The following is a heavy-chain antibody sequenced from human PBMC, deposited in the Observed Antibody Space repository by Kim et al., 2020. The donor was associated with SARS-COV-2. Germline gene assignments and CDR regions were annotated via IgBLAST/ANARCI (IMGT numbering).Heavy chain of an antibody. D-gene: IGHD2-15*01. Sequence: GGSLRLSCAASGFTFSSYSMNWVRQAPGKGLEWVSSISSSSSYIYYADSVKGRFTISRDNAKNSLYLQMNSLRAEDTAVYYCARGGEDIVVEQDYFDYWGQGTLVTVSS. CDR1: GFTFSSYS. V-gene: IGHV3-21*01. CDR3: ARGGEDIVVEQDYFDY. J-gene: IGHJ4*02. CDR2: ISSSSSYI.